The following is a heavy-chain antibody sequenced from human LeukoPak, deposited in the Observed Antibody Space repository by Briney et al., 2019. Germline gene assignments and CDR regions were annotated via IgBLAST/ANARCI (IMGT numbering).Heavy chain of an antibody. CDR3: ARDLAFGELALCY. Sequence: GGSLRLSCAPSGFTFNNYAMYCVRPAPGKGLEWVAVTSSDGTDKYYADSVKGRFTISRDNSKNTLYLQMYSLRAEDTAVYYCARDLAFGELALCYWGQGTLVTVST. J-gene: IGHJ4*02. V-gene: IGHV3-30-3*01. CDR2: TSSDGTDK. D-gene: IGHD3-10*01. CDR1: GFTFNNYA.